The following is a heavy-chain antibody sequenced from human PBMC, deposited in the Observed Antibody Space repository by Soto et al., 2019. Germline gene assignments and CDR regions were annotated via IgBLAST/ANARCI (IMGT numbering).Heavy chain of an antibody. CDR3: AREWSAAGLFYGIDV. D-gene: IGHD6-13*01. J-gene: IGHJ6*02. CDR1: GYTFTSYD. Sequence: GGSVKDSCKTSGYTFTSYDINWVRQAPGQGLEWVGWMNTNSDDTRSAQKFRGRLTLTRDKSMRAVYMKLSNLRPDDTAVYYCAREWSAAGLFYGIDVWGEVTTVTV. V-gene: IGHV1-8*01. CDR2: MNTNSDDT.